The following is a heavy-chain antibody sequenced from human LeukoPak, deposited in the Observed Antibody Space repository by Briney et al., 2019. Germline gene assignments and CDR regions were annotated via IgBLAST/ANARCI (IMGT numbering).Heavy chain of an antibody. CDR1: EFTFSSYS. Sequence: GGSLRLSCAASEFTFSSYSMNWVRQAPGKGLEWVSSISSSSSYIYYADSVKGRFTISRDNAKNSLYLQMNSLRAEDTAVYYCARWLQMREVDYWGQGTLVTVSS. J-gene: IGHJ4*02. CDR2: ISSSSSYI. D-gene: IGHD5-24*01. CDR3: ARWLQMREVDY. V-gene: IGHV3-21*01.